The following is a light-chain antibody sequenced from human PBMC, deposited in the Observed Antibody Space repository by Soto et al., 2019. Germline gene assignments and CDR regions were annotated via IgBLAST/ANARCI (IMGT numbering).Light chain of an antibody. CDR3: QHYNSYSEA. Sequence: DIQMTHSPSSVSASVGDGVTITCRASQGISSWLAWYQQKPGKAPKLLIYKASTLKSGVPSRFSGSGSGTEFTLTISSLQPDDFATYYCQHYNSYSEALGQGTKVDIK. CDR2: KAS. J-gene: IGKJ1*01. CDR1: QGISSW. V-gene: IGKV1-5*03.